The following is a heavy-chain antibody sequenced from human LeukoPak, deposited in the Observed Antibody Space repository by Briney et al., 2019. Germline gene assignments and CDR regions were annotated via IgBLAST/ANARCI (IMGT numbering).Heavy chain of an antibody. CDR3: ARPAPTGVDAFDI. J-gene: IGHJ3*02. V-gene: IGHV1-46*01. CDR2: IDPSGGRT. Sequence: ASVKVSCKASGYTFTNYHMHWVRQAPGQGLEWRGTIDPSGGRTSYAQKFQGRVTLTGDTPTSTVYMELSSLRSEDTAVYYCARPAPTGVDAFDIWGQGTLVSVSS. D-gene: IGHD3-10*01. CDR1: GYTFTNYH.